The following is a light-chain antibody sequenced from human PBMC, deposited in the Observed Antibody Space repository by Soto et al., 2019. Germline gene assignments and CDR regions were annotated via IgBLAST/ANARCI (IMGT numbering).Light chain of an antibody. CDR2: DTT. J-gene: IGLJ3*02. CDR3: LLPYIGAWV. V-gene: IGLV7-46*01. Sequence: QAVVTQEPSLTVAPGGTVTLTCGSSTGPVTSGHYPYWFQQKPGQAPRTLLYDTTGKQSWTPARFSDSLLGGKAALTLSGAQTEDEADYFCLLPYIGAWVFGGGTKVTVL. CDR1: TGPVTSGHY.